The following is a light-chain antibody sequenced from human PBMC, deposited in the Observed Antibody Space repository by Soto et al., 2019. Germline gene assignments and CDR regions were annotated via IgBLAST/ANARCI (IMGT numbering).Light chain of an antibody. CDR1: QSVSSN. Sequence: EIVMTQSPATLSVSPGQRATRSCRASQSVSSNLAWYQQKPGQALRLLIYGASTRATGIPARFTGSGSGTEFTLTINSLQSEDFAVYYCQQYNNWPPRTLGPGTKVDIK. V-gene: IGKV3-15*01. CDR3: QQYNNWPPRT. J-gene: IGKJ1*01. CDR2: GAS.